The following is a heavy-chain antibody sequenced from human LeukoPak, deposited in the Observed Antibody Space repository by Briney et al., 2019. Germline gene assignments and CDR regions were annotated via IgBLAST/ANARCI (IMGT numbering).Heavy chain of an antibody. V-gene: IGHV4-34*01. D-gene: IGHD2-15*01. J-gene: IGHJ5*02. CDR1: GGSFSGYY. CDR2: ISHSGST. Sequence: SETLSLTCAVYGGSFSGYYWSWIRQPPGKGLEWIGEISHSGSTNYNPSLKSRVTISVDTSKNQFSLKLSSVTAADTAVYYCARGLVVVVAATGKLRRNWFDPWGQGTLVTVSS. CDR3: ARGLVVVVAATGKLRRNWFDP.